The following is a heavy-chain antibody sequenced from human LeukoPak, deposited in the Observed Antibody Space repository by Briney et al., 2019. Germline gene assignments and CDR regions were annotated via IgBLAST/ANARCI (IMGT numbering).Heavy chain of an antibody. Sequence: PSETLSLTCTVSGGSISSSSYYWGWIRQPPGKGLEWIRSIYYSGSTYYNPSLKSRVTISVDTSKNQFSLKLSSVTAADTAVYYCASGVGATAPGDAFDIWGQGTMVTVSS. CDR2: IYYSGST. J-gene: IGHJ3*02. D-gene: IGHD1-26*01. V-gene: IGHV4-39*07. CDR1: GGSISSSSYY. CDR3: ASGVGATAPGDAFDI.